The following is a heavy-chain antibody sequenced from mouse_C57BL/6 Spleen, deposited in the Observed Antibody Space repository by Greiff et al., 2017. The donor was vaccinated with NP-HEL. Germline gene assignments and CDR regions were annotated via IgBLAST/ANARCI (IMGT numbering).Heavy chain of an antibody. CDR3: ARADDYVDD. V-gene: IGHV1-7*01. CDR2: INHSRGYT. J-gene: IGHJ2*01. CDR1: GYTFTSYW. Sequence: QVQLQQSGAELAKPGASVKLSCKASGYTFTSYWMPWVNQRPGQGLEWIGYINHSRGYTKYNQKFKGKATLTADKSSSTADMQLSSLTYDDSAVYYCARADDYVDDWGQGTTLTVSS. D-gene: IGHD2-3*01.